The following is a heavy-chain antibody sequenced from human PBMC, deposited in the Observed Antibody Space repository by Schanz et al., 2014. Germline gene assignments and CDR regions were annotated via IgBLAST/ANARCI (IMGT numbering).Heavy chain of an antibody. CDR3: ARAEINSGYARYYYGMDV. V-gene: IGHV4-30-4*07. D-gene: IGHD5-12*01. CDR1: GGSISSGAYS. J-gene: IGHJ6*02. Sequence: QVQLQESGPRLVKPSQTLSLTCTVSGGSISSGAYSWSWIRQPPGKRPEWIGYIYSSGSTYYNPSLKSRVSMSIDTSKNQFSLKLSSVTAADTAVYYCARAEINSGYARYYYGMDVWGQGTTVTVSS. CDR2: IYSSGST.